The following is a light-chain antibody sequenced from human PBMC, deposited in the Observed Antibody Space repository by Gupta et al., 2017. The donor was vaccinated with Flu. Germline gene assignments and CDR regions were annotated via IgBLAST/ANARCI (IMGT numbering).Light chain of an antibody. CDR1: QSIRSN. Sequence: EIVMTQSPDTLSVSPGERATLSCRASQSIRSNLAWYQHKPFRAPRLLIYGAPTRDTGIADRFSGNGYGTEFTLTSSSRDLEEFAVYYCQHDEDWPPITFGQGTRLEIK. V-gene: IGKV3-15*01. J-gene: IGKJ5*01. CDR2: GAP. CDR3: QHDEDWPPIT.